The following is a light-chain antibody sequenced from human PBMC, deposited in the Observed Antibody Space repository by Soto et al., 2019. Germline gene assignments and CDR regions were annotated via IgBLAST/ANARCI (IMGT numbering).Light chain of an antibody. J-gene: IGLJ1*01. CDR1: SSDVGTYNL. V-gene: IGLV2-23*01. Sequence: QPVLTQPASVSGSPGQSITISCNGTSSDVGTYNLVSWYQHHPGKAPQLMIYEGTKRPSGVSDRFSGSKSGNTASLTISGLQAEDEADYHCCSYAGSSTYVFGTGTKLTVL. CDR2: EGT. CDR3: CSYAGSSTYV.